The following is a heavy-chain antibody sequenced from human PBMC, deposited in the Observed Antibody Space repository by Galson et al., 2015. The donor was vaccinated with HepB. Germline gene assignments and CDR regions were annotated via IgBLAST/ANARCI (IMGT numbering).Heavy chain of an antibody. CDR1: GGSISSSSYY. D-gene: IGHD3-3*01. CDR2: IYYSGST. Sequence: SLTCTVSGGSISSSSYYWGWIRQPPGKGLEWIGSIYYSGSTYYNPSLKSRVTISVDTSKNQFSLKLSSVTAADTAVYYCALYYDFWSGYSQDAFDIWGQGTMVTVSS. CDR3: ALYYDFWSGYSQDAFDI. J-gene: IGHJ3*02. V-gene: IGHV4-39*01.